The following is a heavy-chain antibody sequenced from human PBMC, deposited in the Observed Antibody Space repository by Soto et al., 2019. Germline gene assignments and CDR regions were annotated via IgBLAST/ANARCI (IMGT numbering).Heavy chain of an antibody. CDR3: ARGSTTVTKYYYYYYGMDV. V-gene: IGHV4-34*01. CDR2: INHSGST. CDR1: GGSFSGYY. D-gene: IGHD4-17*01. Sequence: PSETLSLTCAVYGGSFSGYYWSWIRQPPGKGLEWIGEINHSGSTNYNPSLKSRVTISVDTSKNQFSLKLSSVTAADTAVYYCARGSTTVTKYYYYYYGMDVWGQGTT. J-gene: IGHJ6*02.